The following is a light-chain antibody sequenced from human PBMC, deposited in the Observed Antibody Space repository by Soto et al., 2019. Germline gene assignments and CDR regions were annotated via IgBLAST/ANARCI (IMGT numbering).Light chain of an antibody. CDR3: HQHSNWPLT. J-gene: IGKJ4*01. CDR1: QSVSSNY. CDR2: GAT. V-gene: IGKV3D-20*02. Sequence: EIVLTQSPGTLSLSPGERATLSCRASQSVSSNYLAWYQQKPGQAPRLLIYGATNRATGIPDRFSGSVSGADFILTISSLEPEAFAVYYCHQHSNWPLTFGGGTKVEIK.